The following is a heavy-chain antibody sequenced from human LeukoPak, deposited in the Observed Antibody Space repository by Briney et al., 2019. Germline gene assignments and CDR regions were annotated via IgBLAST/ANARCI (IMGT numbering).Heavy chain of an antibody. J-gene: IGHJ4*02. V-gene: IGHV1-2*06. CDR1: GYTFTGYY. CDR2: MNPSTGDT. CDR3: VPRGDGGFDY. Sequence: ASVKFSCKTSGYTFTGYYMHWVRQAPGQGLEWMGRMNPSTGDTNYAQNFQGRVTMTRDTSINIAYMELSSLRFDDTAIYYCVPRGDGGFDYWGQGSLVTVSS. D-gene: IGHD3-16*01.